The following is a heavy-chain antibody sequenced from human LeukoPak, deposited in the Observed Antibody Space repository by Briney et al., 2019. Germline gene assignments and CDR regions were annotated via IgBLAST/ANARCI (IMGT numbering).Heavy chain of an antibody. Sequence: PGGSLRLSCAASGFTFSSYGMHWVRQAPGKGLEWVAVIWYDGSNKYYADSVKGRFTISRDNSKNTLYLQMNSLRAEDTAVYYCARALYQDDAFDIWGQGTMVTVSS. J-gene: IGHJ3*02. V-gene: IGHV3-33*01. CDR3: ARALYQDDAFDI. CDR2: IWYDGSNK. CDR1: GFTFSSYG. D-gene: IGHD2-2*02.